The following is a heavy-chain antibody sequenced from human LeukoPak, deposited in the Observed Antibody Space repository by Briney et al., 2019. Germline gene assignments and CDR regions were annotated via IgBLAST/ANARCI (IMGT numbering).Heavy chain of an antibody. CDR1: GFTFSSHW. V-gene: IGHV3-74*01. CDR2: IHDDGTTT. CDR3: AIVYAVPDKRNALDM. D-gene: IGHD2-8*01. J-gene: IGHJ3*02. Sequence: GGFLRLSCAASGFTFSSHWMHWVRQAPGKGLVWVSRIHDDGTTTNYADSVKGRFTISRDNAKNTLYLQMNSLRAEDTAVYYCAIVYAVPDKRNALDMWGQGTMVTVSS.